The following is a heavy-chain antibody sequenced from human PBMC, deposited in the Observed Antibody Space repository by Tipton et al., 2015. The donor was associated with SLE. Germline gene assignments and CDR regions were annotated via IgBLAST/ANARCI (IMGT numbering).Heavy chain of an antibody. D-gene: IGHD3-3*01. CDR1: GYSISSGYY. V-gene: IGHV4-38-2*01. CDR2: IYHSGGT. J-gene: IGHJ4*02. CDR3: ARVGILEWLLFDY. Sequence: TLSLTCAVSGYSISSGYYWGWIRQPPGKGLEWIGSIYHSGGTYYNPSLKSRVTISVDTSKNQFSLKLSSVTAADTAVYYCARVGILEWLLFDYWGQGTLVTVSS.